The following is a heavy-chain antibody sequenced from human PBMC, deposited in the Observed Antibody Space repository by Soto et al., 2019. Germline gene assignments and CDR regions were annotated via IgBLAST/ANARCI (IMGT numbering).Heavy chain of an antibody. J-gene: IGHJ3*02. CDR2: ISWNSGSI. CDR1: GFTFEDYA. V-gene: IGHV3-9*01. Sequence: EVQLGESGGGLVQPGRSLRLSCAASGFTFEDYAMHWVRQAPGKGLEWVSGISWNSGSIGYADSVKGRFTISRDNAKNSLYLQMNSLRAEDTALYYCAKDIPVSSGREINDAFDIWGQGTMVTVSS. CDR3: AKDIPVSSGREINDAFDI. D-gene: IGHD6-25*01.